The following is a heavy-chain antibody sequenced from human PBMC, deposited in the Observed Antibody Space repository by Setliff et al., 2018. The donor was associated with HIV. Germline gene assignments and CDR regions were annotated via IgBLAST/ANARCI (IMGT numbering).Heavy chain of an antibody. Sequence: SGGSLRLSCAASGFTFSSYTMNWVRQAPGKGLEWVSSISSSSYYIYYADSVKGRFTISRDNAKNSLFLQMNSLRAEDTAVYYCASNELAAMVPVDYWGQGTLVTVSS. CDR3: ASNELAAMVPVDY. D-gene: IGHD5-18*01. J-gene: IGHJ4*02. V-gene: IGHV3-21*01. CDR1: GFTFSSYT. CDR2: ISSSSYYI.